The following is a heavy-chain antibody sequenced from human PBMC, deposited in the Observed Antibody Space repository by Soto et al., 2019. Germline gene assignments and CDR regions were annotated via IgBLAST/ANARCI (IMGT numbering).Heavy chain of an antibody. Sequence: GASVKVSCKVSGGSFSSFSINWVRQAPGQGFEWMGGIVPILGTANFTQKFQGRVTFTADESTTTAYMTLSSLTSEDTAIYYCTSFDCSGYYPQNHYWGPGTQVTVSS. CDR2: IVPILGTA. CDR3: TSFDCSGYYPQNHY. V-gene: IGHV1-69*13. D-gene: IGHD3-22*01. J-gene: IGHJ4*02. CDR1: GGSFSSFS.